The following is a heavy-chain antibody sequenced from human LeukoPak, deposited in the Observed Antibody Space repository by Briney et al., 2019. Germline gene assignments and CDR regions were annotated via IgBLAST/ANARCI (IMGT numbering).Heavy chain of an antibody. V-gene: IGHV3-74*01. CDR3: AKGEIPSGGYGGNPYY. Sequence: GGSLRLSCAASGFTFSSYWMHWVRQVPGKGLVWVSRTNSDGSSTSYADSVKGRFTISRDNSKNTLYLQMNSLRAEDTAVYYCAKGEIPSGGYGGNPYYWGQGTLVTVSS. CDR1: GFTFSSYW. J-gene: IGHJ4*02. CDR2: TNSDGSST. D-gene: IGHD4-23*01.